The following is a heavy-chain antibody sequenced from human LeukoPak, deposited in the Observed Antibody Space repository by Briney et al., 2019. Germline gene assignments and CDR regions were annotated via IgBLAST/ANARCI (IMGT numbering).Heavy chain of an antibody. J-gene: IGHJ4*02. CDR2: IYYSGST. D-gene: IGHD6-13*01. Sequence: PSETLSLTCTVSGDSINSSDYYWAWIRQPPGEGLEWIGTIYYSGSTYYKSSLKSRVTISVDTSKNQFSLRLTSVTAADTAVYYCARDQGAFYSRSWLDYWGQGTLVTVSS. V-gene: IGHV4-39*07. CDR1: GDSINSSDYY. CDR3: ARDQGAFYSRSWLDY.